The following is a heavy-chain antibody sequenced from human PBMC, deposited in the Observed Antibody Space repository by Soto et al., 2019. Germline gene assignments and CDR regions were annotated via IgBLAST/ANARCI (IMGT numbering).Heavy chain of an antibody. CDR3: AKAMVVAAQWGEVFDY. J-gene: IGHJ4*02. Sequence: PGGSLRLSCAASGFTFSSYCMHWVRPAPGKGLEWVAVISYDGSNKYYADSVKGRFTISRDNSKNTLYLQMNSLRAEDTAVYYCAKAMVVAAQWGEVFDYWGQGTLVTVS. CDR1: GFTFSSYC. V-gene: IGHV3-30*18. CDR2: ISYDGSNK. D-gene: IGHD2-15*01.